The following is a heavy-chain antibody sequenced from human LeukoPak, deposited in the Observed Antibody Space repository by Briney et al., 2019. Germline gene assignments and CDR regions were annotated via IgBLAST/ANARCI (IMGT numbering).Heavy chain of an antibody. V-gene: IGHV3-23*01. Sequence: PGWSLRLSCAASGFPFSNYAMSWVRQAPGKGLEWVSAISGTITTYYADSVKGRFTISRDNSKNTLYLQMNSLRAEDTAVYYCAKFNPSGWSRQSYFDYWGQGTLVIVSS. CDR3: AKFNPSGWSRQSYFDY. CDR1: GFPFSNYA. D-gene: IGHD6-19*01. J-gene: IGHJ4*02. CDR2: ISGTITT.